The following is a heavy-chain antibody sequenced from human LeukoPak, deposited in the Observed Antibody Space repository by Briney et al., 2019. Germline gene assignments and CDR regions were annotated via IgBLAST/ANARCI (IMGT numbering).Heavy chain of an antibody. CDR1: GGSFSGYY. CDR3: ARHGDFVVPAAPPRTWFDP. D-gene: IGHD2-2*01. V-gene: IGHV4-34*01. J-gene: IGHJ5*02. CDR2: INYSGST. Sequence: TSETLSLTCAVYGGSFSGYYWSWIRQPPGKGLEWIGEINYSGSTNYNPSLKSRVTISVDTSKNQFSLKLSSVTAADTAVYYCARHGDFVVPAAPPRTWFDPWGQGTLVTVSS.